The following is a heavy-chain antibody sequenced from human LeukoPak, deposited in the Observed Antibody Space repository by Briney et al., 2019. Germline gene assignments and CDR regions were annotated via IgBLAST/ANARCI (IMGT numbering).Heavy chain of an antibody. CDR1: GFTFSDYY. J-gene: IGHJ6*02. CDR2: ISSSGSTI. Sequence: GGSLRLSCAASGFTFSDYYMSWIRQAPGKGLEWVSYISSSGSTIYYADSVKGRFTISRDNAKNSLYLQMNSLRAEDTAVYYCARVKNWNTMVREPDYYYGMDVWGQGTTVTVSS. D-gene: IGHD3-10*01. CDR3: ARVKNWNTMVREPDYYYGMDV. V-gene: IGHV3-11*01.